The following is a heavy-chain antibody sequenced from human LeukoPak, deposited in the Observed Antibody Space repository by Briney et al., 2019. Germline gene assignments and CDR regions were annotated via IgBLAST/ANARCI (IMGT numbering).Heavy chain of an antibody. CDR3: ARRYYDNPEDY. Sequence: GSLRLSCAASGFGFHRFSMNWVRQAPGKGLEWVSSISRDSDHRYYADSVKGRFTVSRDNAKNSLYLQMNSLRAEDTAVYYCARRYYDNPEDYWGQGTLVTVSS. J-gene: IGHJ4*02. CDR1: GFGFHRFS. CDR2: ISRDSDHR. V-gene: IGHV3-21*01. D-gene: IGHD3-22*01.